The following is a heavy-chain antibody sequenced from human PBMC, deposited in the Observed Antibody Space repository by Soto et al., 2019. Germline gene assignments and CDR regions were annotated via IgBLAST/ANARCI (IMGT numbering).Heavy chain of an antibody. Sequence: ASVKVSCKASGYTFTSYGISWVRQAPGRGLEWMGWISAYNGNTNYAQKVQGRVIMTTDTSTSTAYMELRSLRSDDTAVYYCARDIGVTASPVPYYYYGMDVWGQGTTVTVSS. CDR3: ARDIGVTASPVPYYYYGMDV. V-gene: IGHV1-18*01. J-gene: IGHJ6*02. D-gene: IGHD3-10*01. CDR1: GYTFTSYG. CDR2: ISAYNGNT.